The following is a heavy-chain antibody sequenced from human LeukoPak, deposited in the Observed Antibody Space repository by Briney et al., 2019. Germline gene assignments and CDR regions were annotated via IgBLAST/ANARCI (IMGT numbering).Heavy chain of an antibody. CDR3: ARAARGVSLFFDY. CDR1: GASISDYY. CDR2: IYYSGST. D-gene: IGHD3-10*01. Sequence: KPSETLSLTCTVSGASISDYYWSWIRRPPGKGLEWIGYIYYSGSTYYNPSLKSRVTISVDTSKNQFSLKLSSVTAADTAVYYCARAARGVSLFFDYWGQGTLVTVSS. V-gene: IGHV4-30-4*01. J-gene: IGHJ4*02.